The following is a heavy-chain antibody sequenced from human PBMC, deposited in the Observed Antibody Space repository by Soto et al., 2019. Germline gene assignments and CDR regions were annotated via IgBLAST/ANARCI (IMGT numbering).Heavy chain of an antibody. CDR2: VYYSGST. Sequence: ASETLSLTCNVSGASINTGGYYWSWIRQHPGKGLEWIGFVYYSGSTSYSPSLESRVSISVDPSKRQFYLELASVTAADSAVYYCARGRPRDGYNSGHSDFDMWGQGTMVTVSS. J-gene: IGHJ3*02. V-gene: IGHV4-31*02. D-gene: IGHD5-12*01. CDR3: ARGRPRDGYNSGHSDFDM. CDR1: GASINTGGYY.